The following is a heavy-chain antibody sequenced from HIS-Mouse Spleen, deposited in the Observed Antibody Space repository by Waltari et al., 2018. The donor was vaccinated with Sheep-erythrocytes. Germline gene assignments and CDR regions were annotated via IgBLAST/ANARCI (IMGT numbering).Heavy chain of an antibody. D-gene: IGHD3-10*01. CDR3: ARDRAAMFDY. V-gene: IGHV3-21*01. CDR2: ISSSSSYI. CDR1: GIPFSSYS. J-gene: IGHJ4*02. Sequence: EVQLVASGGGLVKPGGSLSLSCAGSGIPFSSYSMNWVRQAPGKGLEWVSSISSSSSYIYYADSVKGRFTISRDNAKNSLYLQMNSLRAEDTAVYYCARDRAAMFDYWGQGTLVTVSS.